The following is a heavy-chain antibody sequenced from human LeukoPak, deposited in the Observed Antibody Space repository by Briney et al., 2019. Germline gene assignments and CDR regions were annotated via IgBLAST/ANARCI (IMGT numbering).Heavy chain of an antibody. CDR2: ISYDGSNK. Sequence: GGSLRLSCAASGFTFSSNGMHWVRQAPGKGLEWVAVISYDGSNKYYVDSVKGRFTIPRDNSKNTLYLQMNSLRAEDTAVYYCAKAEYDSTGYGYGMDVWGQGTTVTVSS. D-gene: IGHD2-2*01. CDR3: AKAEYDSTGYGYGMDV. J-gene: IGHJ6*02. V-gene: IGHV3-30*18. CDR1: GFTFSSNG.